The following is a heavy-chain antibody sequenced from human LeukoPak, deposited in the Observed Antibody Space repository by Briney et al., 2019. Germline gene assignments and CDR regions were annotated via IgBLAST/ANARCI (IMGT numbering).Heavy chain of an antibody. D-gene: IGHD1-26*01. CDR3: AKDLGRYLNSFFDY. CDR2: ISGSGDST. CDR1: RFTFTSCD. Sequence: GGSLRLSCAGSRFTFTSCDMNWVRQAPGKGLEWVSSISGSGDSTYYADSVKGRFTISRDNSKNTLYLQPNSLRAEDTAVYYCAKDLGRYLNSFFDYWGHGALVTVSS. J-gene: IGHJ4*01. V-gene: IGHV3-23*01.